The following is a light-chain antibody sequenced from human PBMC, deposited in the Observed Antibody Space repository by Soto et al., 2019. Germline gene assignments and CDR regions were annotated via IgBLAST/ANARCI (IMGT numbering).Light chain of an antibody. Sequence: ETVLTQSPGTLSLSPGERATLSCRASQSASSSFLSWYQQKPGQAPRLLIYAASRRATGIPDRFSGSGSGTDFTLTISRLEPEDFAVYYCHQYGSSPWTFGQGTKVEIK. CDR2: AAS. CDR3: HQYGSSPWT. J-gene: IGKJ1*01. V-gene: IGKV3-20*01. CDR1: QSASSSF.